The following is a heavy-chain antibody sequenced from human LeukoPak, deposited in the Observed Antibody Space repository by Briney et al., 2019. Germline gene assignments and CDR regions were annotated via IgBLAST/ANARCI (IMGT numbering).Heavy chain of an antibody. CDR1: GGSISSGGYY. V-gene: IGHV4-31*03. CDR3: ARDQISPDWPDDAFDI. Sequence: SETLSLTCTVSGGSISSGGYYWSWIRQHPGKGLEWIGYIYYSGSTYYNPSLKSRVTISVDTSKNQFSLKLSSVTAADTAVYYCARDQISPDWPDDAFDIWGQGTMVTVSS. D-gene: IGHD3-9*01. CDR2: IYYSGST. J-gene: IGHJ3*02.